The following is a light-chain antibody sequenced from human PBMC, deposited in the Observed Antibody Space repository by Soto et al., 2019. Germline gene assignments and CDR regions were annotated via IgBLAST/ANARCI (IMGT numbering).Light chain of an antibody. Sequence: DIQMTHSRSTLSLSVVYRVTIAFRASQTISSWLAWYQQKPGKAPKLLIYKASTLKSGVPSRFSGSGSGTEFTLTISSLQPDDFATYYCQHYNSYSEAFGQGTKVDIK. CDR1: QTISSW. CDR2: KAS. CDR3: QHYNSYSEA. J-gene: IGKJ1*01. V-gene: IGKV1-5*03.